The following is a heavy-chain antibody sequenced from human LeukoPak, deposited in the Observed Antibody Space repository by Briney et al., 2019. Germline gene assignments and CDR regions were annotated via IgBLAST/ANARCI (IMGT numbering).Heavy chain of an antibody. D-gene: IGHD6-13*01. CDR2: TYYRSKWYN. CDR1: GDSVSSNSAA. J-gene: IGHJ5*02. V-gene: IGHV6-1*01. CDR3: ARGGYSSSWYRDWFDP. Sequence: SQTLSLTCAISGDSVSSNSAAWNWIRQSPSRGLEWLGRTYYRSKWYNDYAVSVKSRITINPDTSKNQFSLQLNSVTPEDTAVYYCARGGYSSSWYRDWFDPWGQGTLVTVSS.